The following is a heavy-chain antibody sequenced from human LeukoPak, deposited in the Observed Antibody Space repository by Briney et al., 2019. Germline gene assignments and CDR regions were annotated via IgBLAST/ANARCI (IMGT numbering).Heavy chain of an antibody. CDR3: ARAPRYCSSTSCPGWFDP. Sequence: SVKVSCKASGGTFSSYAISWVRQAPGQGLEWMGGIIPIFGTANYAQKFQGRVTITADESTSTAYMELSRLRSDDTAVYYCARAPRYCSSTSCPGWFDPWGQGTLVTVSS. V-gene: IGHV1-69*13. J-gene: IGHJ5*02. D-gene: IGHD2-2*01. CDR1: GGTFSSYA. CDR2: IIPIFGTA.